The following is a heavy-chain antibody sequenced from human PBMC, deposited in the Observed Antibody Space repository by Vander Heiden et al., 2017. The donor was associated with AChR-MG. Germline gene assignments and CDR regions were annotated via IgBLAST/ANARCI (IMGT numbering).Heavy chain of an antibody. D-gene: IGHD6-6*01. CDR3: ARADIEYSSMGVPGY. CDR1: GFTFSSYG. V-gene: IGHV3-33*01. CDR2: IWYDGSNK. Sequence: QVQLVESGGGVVQPGRSLRLSCAASGFTFSSYGMHWVRQAPGKGLEWVAVIWYDGSNKYYADSVKGRFTISRDNSKNTLYLQMNSLRAEDTAVYYCARADIEYSSMGVPGYWGQGTLVTVSS. J-gene: IGHJ4*02.